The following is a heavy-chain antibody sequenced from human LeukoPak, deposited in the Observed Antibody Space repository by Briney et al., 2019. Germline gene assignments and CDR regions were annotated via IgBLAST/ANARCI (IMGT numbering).Heavy chain of an antibody. Sequence: SETLSLTCTVSGGSISSYYWSWIRQPPGKGLEWIGYIYYSGSTNYNPSLESRVTISVDTSKNQFSLKLSSVTAADTAVYYCARAESYYDFWSGYYGGSYFDYWGQGTLVTVSS. V-gene: IGHV4-59*01. J-gene: IGHJ4*02. D-gene: IGHD3-3*01. CDR3: ARAESYYDFWSGYYGGSYFDY. CDR1: GGSISSYY. CDR2: IYYSGST.